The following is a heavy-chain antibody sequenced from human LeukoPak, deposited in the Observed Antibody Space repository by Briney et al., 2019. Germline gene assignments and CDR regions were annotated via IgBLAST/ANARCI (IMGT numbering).Heavy chain of an antibody. V-gene: IGHV3-7*01. D-gene: IGHD3-22*01. Sequence: GGSLRLSCAASGFTFSNYWISWVRQAPGKWLEWVANINQDGSEKYYVDSVRGRFTISRDNARNTLFLQMNSLRADDTAVYYCARARDSSGYPDAFDIWGQGTMVTVSS. CDR3: ARARDSSGYPDAFDI. CDR2: INQDGSEK. CDR1: GFTFSNYW. J-gene: IGHJ3*02.